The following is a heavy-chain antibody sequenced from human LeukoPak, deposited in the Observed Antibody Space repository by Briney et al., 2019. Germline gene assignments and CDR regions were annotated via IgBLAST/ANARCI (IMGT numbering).Heavy chain of an antibody. V-gene: IGHV3-13*01. D-gene: IGHD4-17*01. CDR1: GFTFSSYD. Sequence: GGSLRLSCAASGFTFSSYDMHWVRQATGKGLEWVSAIGTAGDTYYPGSVKGRFTISRDNSKNTLYLQMNSLRAEDTAVYYCASFNYGTFDYWGQGTLVTVSS. CDR3: ASFNYGTFDY. J-gene: IGHJ4*02. CDR2: IGTAGDT.